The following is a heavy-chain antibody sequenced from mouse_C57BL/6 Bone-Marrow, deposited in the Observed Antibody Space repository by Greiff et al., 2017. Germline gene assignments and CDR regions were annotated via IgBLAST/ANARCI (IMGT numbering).Heavy chain of an antibody. J-gene: IGHJ3*01. D-gene: IGHD1-1*01. Sequence: QVQLQQPGAELARPGASVKLSCKASGYTFTSYGMSWVKQRTGQGLEWIGEIYPTSGNTYYNQKFKGKATLTADKSSSTAYMELRSRTSEDSAVYYCARDGCYAAYWGQGTMLTVSA. V-gene: IGHV1-81*01. CDR1: GYTFTSYG. CDR3: ARDGCYAAY. CDR2: IYPTSGNT.